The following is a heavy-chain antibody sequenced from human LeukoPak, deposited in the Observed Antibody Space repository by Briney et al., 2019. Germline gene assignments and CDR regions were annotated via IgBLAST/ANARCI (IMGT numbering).Heavy chain of an antibody. CDR2: ISYDGSNK. CDR3: ASLLTYCSSTSCYDY. Sequence: PGGSLRLSCAASGFTFSSYAMHWVRQAPGKGLEWVAVISYDGSNKYYADSVKGRFTISRDNSKNTLYLQMNSLRAGDTAVYYCASLLTYCSSTSCYDYWGQGTLVTVSS. V-gene: IGHV3-30-3*01. J-gene: IGHJ4*02. CDR1: GFTFSSYA. D-gene: IGHD2-2*01.